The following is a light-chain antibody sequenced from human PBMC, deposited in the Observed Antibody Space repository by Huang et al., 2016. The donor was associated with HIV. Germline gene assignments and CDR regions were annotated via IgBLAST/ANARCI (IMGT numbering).Light chain of an antibody. CDR1: QSIRKF. CDR3: QQTDNIPRT. J-gene: IGKJ1*01. V-gene: IGKV1-39*01. Sequence: DIQMTQSPSSLSASVGDRVTIACRASQSIRKFLNWYQQKPGEAPKLLMHSASSLQSGVPSRFSGSGSGTDFTLTITSLQSEDFATYYCQQTDNIPRTFGQGTKVVIK. CDR2: SAS.